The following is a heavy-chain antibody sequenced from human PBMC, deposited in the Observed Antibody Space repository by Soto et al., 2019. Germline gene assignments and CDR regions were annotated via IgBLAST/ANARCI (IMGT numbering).Heavy chain of an antibody. CDR2: IYYSGST. CDR1: GGSISSGDYY. V-gene: IGHV4-30-4*01. D-gene: IGHD6-13*01. CDR3: ARERPDGSRLDP. J-gene: IGHJ5*02. Sequence: QVQLQESGPGLVKPSQTLSLTCTVSGGSISSGDYYWSWIRQPPGKGLEWIGYIYYSGSTYYIPSLTVRVTISVDTSENQFSLKLSSVTAADTAVYYCARERPDGSRLDPWGQGALVTVSS.